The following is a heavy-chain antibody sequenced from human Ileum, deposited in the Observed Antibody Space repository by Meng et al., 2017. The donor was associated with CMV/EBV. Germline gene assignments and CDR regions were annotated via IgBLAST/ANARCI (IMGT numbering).Heavy chain of an antibody. V-gene: IGHV1-46*01. CDR1: GYTFTSYY. CDR2: INPSGGST. CDR3: ARGKPYISGYDWGLNWFDP. J-gene: IGHJ5*02. D-gene: IGHD5-12*01. Sequence: ASVKVSCKASGYTFTSYYMHWVRQAPGQGLEWMGIINPSGGSTSYAQKFQGRVTMTRDTSTSTVYMELSSLGSEDTAVYYCARGKPYISGYDWGLNWFDPWGQGTLVTVSS.